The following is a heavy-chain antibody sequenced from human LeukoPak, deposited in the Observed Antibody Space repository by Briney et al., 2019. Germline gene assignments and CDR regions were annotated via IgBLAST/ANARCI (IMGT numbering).Heavy chain of an antibody. J-gene: IGHJ3*02. V-gene: IGHV3-30*03. CDR1: GFTFSSYG. D-gene: IGHD4-17*01. Sequence: GRSLRLSCAASGFTFSSYGMHWVRQAPGKGLEWVAVISYDGSNKYYADSVKGRFTISRDNSKNTLYLQMNSLRAEDTAVCYCAATVTHDAFDIWGQGTMVTVSS. CDR3: AATVTHDAFDI. CDR2: ISYDGSNK.